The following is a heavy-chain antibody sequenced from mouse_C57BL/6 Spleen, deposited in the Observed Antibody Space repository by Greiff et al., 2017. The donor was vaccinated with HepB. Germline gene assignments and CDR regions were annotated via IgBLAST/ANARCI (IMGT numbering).Heavy chain of an antibody. V-gene: IGHV1-64*01. Sequence: QVQLQQPGAELVKPGASVKLSCKASGYTFTSYWMHWVKQRPGLGLEWIGMIHPNSGSTNYNEKFKSKATLTVDKSSSTAYMQLSSLTSEDSAVYYCARSPLYAMDYWGQGTSVTVSS. CDR2: IHPNSGST. CDR3: ARSPLYAMDY. CDR1: GYTFTSYW. J-gene: IGHJ4*01.